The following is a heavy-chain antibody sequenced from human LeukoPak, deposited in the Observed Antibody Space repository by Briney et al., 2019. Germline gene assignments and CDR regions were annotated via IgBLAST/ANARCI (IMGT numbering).Heavy chain of an antibody. CDR3: AKDTSDCDY. J-gene: IGHJ4*02. Sequence: QAGGSLRLSCAASGFTFSSSSMNRVRQAPGQGPEWVSSIFGTGGTTYYGDSVKGRFTISRDNSKNMLYLQMNSLRAEDTAVYYCAKDTSDCDYWGQGTLVTVSS. CDR1: GFTFSSSS. V-gene: IGHV3-23*01. CDR2: IFGTGGTT. D-gene: IGHD2-21*02.